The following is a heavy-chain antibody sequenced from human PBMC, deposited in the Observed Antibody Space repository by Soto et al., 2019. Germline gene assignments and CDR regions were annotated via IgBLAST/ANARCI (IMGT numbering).Heavy chain of an antibody. D-gene: IGHD3-22*01. CDR1: GFTFSSYS. CDR2: ISSSSSYI. CDR3: ASIHFYDALNYFDY. V-gene: IGHV3-21*01. J-gene: IGHJ4*02. Sequence: GGSLRLSCAASGFTFSSYSMNWVRQAPGKGLEWVSSISSSSSYIYYADSVKGRFTISRDNAKNSLYLQMNSLRAEDTAVYYCASIHFYDALNYFDYWGQGTMVTVYS.